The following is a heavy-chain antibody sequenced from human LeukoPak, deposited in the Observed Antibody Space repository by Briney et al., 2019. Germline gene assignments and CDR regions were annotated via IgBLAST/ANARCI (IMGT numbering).Heavy chain of an antibody. CDR2: VYASGNT. J-gene: IGHJ5*02. Sequence: SETLSLTCTVSGGSINGYYWSWIRQPAGSGLEWLGRVYASGNTNYNPSLKSRVTMSVDTPKNQFSLRLSSVTAADTAVYYCARDRVGDGKQQLVQGWFDPWGQGTLVTVSS. CDR3: ARDRVGDGKQQLVQGWFDP. D-gene: IGHD6-13*01. CDR1: GGSINGYY. V-gene: IGHV4-4*07.